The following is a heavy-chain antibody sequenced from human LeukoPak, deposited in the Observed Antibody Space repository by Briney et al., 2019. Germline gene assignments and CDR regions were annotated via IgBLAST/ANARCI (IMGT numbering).Heavy chain of an antibody. Sequence: SETLSLTCAVYGGSFSGYYWSWIRQPPGKGLEWIGEINHSGSTNYNPSLKSRVTISVDTSKNQFSLKLSSVTAADTAVYYCARFRGLYRGIWFDPWGQGTLVTVSS. CDR3: ARFRGLYRGIWFDP. D-gene: IGHD2-2*02. CDR2: INHSGST. CDR1: GGSFSGYY. V-gene: IGHV4-34*01. J-gene: IGHJ5*02.